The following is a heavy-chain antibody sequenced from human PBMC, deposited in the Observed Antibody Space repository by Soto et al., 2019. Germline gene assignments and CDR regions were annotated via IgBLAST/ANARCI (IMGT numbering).Heavy chain of an antibody. J-gene: IGHJ5*02. CDR3: ARNAMVRGVIGGGWFDP. V-gene: IGHV4-39*01. Sequence: SETLSLTCTVSGGSISSSSYYWGWIRQPPGKGLEWIGSIYYSGSTYYNPSLKSRVTISVDTSKNQFSLKLSSVTAADTAVYYCARNAMVRGVIGGGWFDPWGQGTLVTVSS. D-gene: IGHD3-10*01. CDR1: GGSISSSSYY. CDR2: IYYSGST.